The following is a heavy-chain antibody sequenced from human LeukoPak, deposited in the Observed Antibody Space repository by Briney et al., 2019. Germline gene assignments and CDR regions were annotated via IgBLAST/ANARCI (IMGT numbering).Heavy chain of an antibody. CDR1: GFTFSSYA. Sequence: PGGSLRLSCAASGFTFSSYAMSWVRQAPGKGLEWVSAIRGSGGSTYYADSVKGRFTISRDNSKNTLYLQMNSLRAEDTAVYYCAKELQARSQYYYFDYWGQGTLVTVSS. CDR2: IRGSGGST. V-gene: IGHV3-23*01. D-gene: IGHD2/OR15-2a*01. J-gene: IGHJ4*02. CDR3: AKELQARSQYYYFDY.